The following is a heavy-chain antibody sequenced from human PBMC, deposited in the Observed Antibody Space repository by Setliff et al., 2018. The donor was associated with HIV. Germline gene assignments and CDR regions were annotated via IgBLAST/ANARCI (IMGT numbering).Heavy chain of an antibody. V-gene: IGHV1-69*10. D-gene: IGHD3-22*01. CDR3: ARGATYYYDSSGYYSLLADAFDI. Sequence: SVKVSCKASGGTFSSYAISWVRQAPGQGLEWVGGIIPIVDIAKYAQKFQDRVTITADKSTSTAYMELSSLRSEDTAVYYCARGATYYYDSSGYYSLLADAFDIWGQGTMVTVSS. CDR2: IIPIVDIA. J-gene: IGHJ3*02. CDR1: GGTFSSYA.